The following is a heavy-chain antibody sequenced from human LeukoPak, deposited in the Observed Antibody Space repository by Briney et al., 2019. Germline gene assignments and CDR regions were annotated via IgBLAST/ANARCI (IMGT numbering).Heavy chain of an antibody. V-gene: IGHV4-59*08. Sequence: SETLSPTCTVSGGSISSYYWSWIRQPPGEELEWIGYFHYSGTTNYNPSLKSRVTTSVDTSKNQFSLKLRFVTAADTAVYYCARTYSSGAFDIWGQGTMVTVSS. D-gene: IGHD6-25*01. CDR2: FHYSGTT. J-gene: IGHJ3*02. CDR1: GGSISSYY. CDR3: ARTYSSGAFDI.